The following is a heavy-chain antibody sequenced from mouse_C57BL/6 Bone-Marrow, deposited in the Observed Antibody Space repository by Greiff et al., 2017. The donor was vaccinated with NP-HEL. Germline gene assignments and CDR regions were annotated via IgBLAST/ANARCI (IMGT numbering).Heavy chain of an antibody. CDR1: GYSITSGYY. CDR2: ISYDGSN. CDR3: ARDKRNPAWFAY. J-gene: IGHJ3*01. Sequence: EVKLMESGPGLVKPSQSLSLTCSVTGYSITSGYYWNWIRQFPGNKLEWMGYISYDGSNNYNQSLKNRISITRDTSKNQLFLTLNSLTTEDTATYYCARDKRNPAWFAYWGQGTLVTVSA. V-gene: IGHV3-6*01.